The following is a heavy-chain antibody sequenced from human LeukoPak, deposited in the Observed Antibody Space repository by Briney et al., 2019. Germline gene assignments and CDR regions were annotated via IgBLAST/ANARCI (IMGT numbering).Heavy chain of an antibody. CDR1: GYTLTELS. V-gene: IGHV1-24*01. CDR2: FDPEDGET. J-gene: IGHJ4*02. Sequence: ASVKVSCKVSGYTLTELSMHWVRQAPGKGLEWMGGFDPEDGETIYAQKFQGRVTMTEDTSTDTAYMELSSLRSEDTAVYYCARTTTVTKYFDYWGQGTLVTVSS. CDR3: ARTTTVTKYFDY. D-gene: IGHD4-17*01.